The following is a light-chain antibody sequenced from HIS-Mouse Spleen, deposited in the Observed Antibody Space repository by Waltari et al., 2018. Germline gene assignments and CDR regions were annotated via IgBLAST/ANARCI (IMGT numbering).Light chain of an antibody. V-gene: IGKV4-1*01. Sequence: DIVMTQSPDSLAVSLGERDTINCKSSQSVFYSSNNKHYLAWYQQKPGQPPKLLIYWASTRDSGVPDRFSGSGSGTDFTLTISSLQAEDVAVYYCQQYYSTPYTFGQGTKLEIK. CDR1: QSVFYSSNNKHY. CDR2: WAS. J-gene: IGKJ2*01. CDR3: QQYYSTPYT.